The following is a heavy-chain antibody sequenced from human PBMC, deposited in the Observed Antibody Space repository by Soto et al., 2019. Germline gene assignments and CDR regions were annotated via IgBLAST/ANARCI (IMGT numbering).Heavy chain of an antibody. CDR1: GGTFSSYA. D-gene: IGHD1-26*01. CDR2: IIPIFGTG. V-gene: IGHV1-69*13. Sequence: VKVSCKASGGTFSSYAISWVRQAPGQGLEWMGGIIPIFGTGNYAQKFQGRVTITADESTSTAYMELNSLRAEDTAVYYCARDPFGVGATNYYYGMDVWGQGTTVTVSS. J-gene: IGHJ6*02. CDR3: ARDPFGVGATNYYYGMDV.